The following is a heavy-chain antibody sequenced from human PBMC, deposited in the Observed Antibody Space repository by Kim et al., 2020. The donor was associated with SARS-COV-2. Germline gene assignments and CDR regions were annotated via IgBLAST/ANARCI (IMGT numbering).Heavy chain of an antibody. CDR2: IKSKTDGGTT. D-gene: IGHD3-10*01. CDR3: TAPITMVRGVIIYYYYYGMDV. Sequence: GGSLRLSCAASGFTFSNAWMSWVRQAPGKGLEWVGRIKSKTDGGTTDYAAPVKGRFTISRDDSKNTLYLQMNSLKTEDTAVYYCTAPITMVRGVIIYYYYYGMDVWGQGTTVTVSS. J-gene: IGHJ6*02. V-gene: IGHV3-15*01. CDR1: GFTFSNAW.